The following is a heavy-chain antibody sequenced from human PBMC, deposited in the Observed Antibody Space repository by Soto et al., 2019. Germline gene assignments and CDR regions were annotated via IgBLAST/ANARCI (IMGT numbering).Heavy chain of an antibody. CDR3: ARDASDYGDFAPLGY. D-gene: IGHD4-17*01. CDR2: ISSSSSYI. J-gene: IGHJ4*02. V-gene: IGHV3-21*01. CDR1: GFTFSSYS. Sequence: PGGSLSLSCAASGFTFSSYSMNWVRQAPGKGLEWVSSISSSSSYIYYADSVKGRFTISRDNAKNSLYLQMNSLRAEDTAVYYCARDASDYGDFAPLGYWGQGTLVTVSS.